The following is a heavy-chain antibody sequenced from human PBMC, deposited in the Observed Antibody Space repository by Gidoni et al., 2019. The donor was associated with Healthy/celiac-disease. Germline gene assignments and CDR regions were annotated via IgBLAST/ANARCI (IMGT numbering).Heavy chain of an antibody. V-gene: IGHV3-15*01. Sequence: EVQLVESGGGLVKPGGSLRLSCAASGFPFSNAGMSGVRKAPGKGLEVVGRSKSKTDGGTTDDAAPVKGRFTISRDDSKNTLYLQMNSLKTEDTAVYYCTTVGTMIVVDKVDYYYGMDVWGQGTTVTVSS. J-gene: IGHJ6*02. CDR2: SKSKTDGGTT. CDR3: TTVGTMIVVDKVDYYYGMDV. CDR1: GFPFSNAG. D-gene: IGHD3-22*01.